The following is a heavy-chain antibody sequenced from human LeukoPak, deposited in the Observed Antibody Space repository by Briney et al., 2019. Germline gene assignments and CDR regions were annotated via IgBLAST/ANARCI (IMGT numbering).Heavy chain of an antibody. CDR3: ARDPQYCSGGSCYSFDY. Sequence: GGSLRLSCAASGFTFSTYSMNWVRQAPGRGLEWVSSIISSSSYIYYADSVKGRFTISRDNAKNSLYLQMNSLRAEDTAVYYCARDPQYCSGGSCYSFDYWGQGTLVTVSS. V-gene: IGHV3-21*01. J-gene: IGHJ4*02. CDR2: IISSSSYI. CDR1: GFTFSTYS. D-gene: IGHD2-15*01.